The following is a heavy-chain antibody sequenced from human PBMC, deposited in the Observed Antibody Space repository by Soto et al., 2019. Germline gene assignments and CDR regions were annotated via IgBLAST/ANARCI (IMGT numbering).Heavy chain of an antibody. Sequence: PSETLSLTCAVSGGSISSNNWCSWVRQPPGKGLEWIGEMHHSGSTNYNPSLKSRVTISVDKSKNQFSLKGSSVTAADTAVYYCARERIAVTGTGYGMDVWGQGTTVTVSS. J-gene: IGHJ6*02. D-gene: IGHD6-19*01. CDR3: ARERIAVTGTGYGMDV. CDR2: MHHSGST. CDR1: GGSISSNNW. V-gene: IGHV4-4*02.